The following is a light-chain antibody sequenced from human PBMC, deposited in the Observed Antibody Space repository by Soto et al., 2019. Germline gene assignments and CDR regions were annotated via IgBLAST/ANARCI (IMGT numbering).Light chain of an antibody. V-gene: IGKV3-20*01. Sequence: FTHSPITRSFSPLELDTLSCSASQSSTVSSLAWYQQNPGQAPRLLISGASTRAAGVPDRFTGSGSGTDFAPTISRLEPEDFAVYYCQKYGDSPLNFGQGTKVDI. J-gene: IGKJ1*01. CDR2: GAS. CDR1: QSSTVSS. CDR3: QKYGDSPLN.